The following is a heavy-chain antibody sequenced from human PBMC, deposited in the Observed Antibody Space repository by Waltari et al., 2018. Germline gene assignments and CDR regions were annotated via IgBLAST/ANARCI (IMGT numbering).Heavy chain of an antibody. J-gene: IGHJ6*02. D-gene: IGHD3-22*01. CDR2: IYYSGIT. Sequence: QVQLQESGPGLVKPSETLSLTCTVSGGSISSYYWSWIRQPPGKGLEWIGYIYYSGITNYNPALKSRVTISVDTSKNQFSLKLSSVTAADTAVYYCARAKNYYDSSGFYGMDVWGQGTTVTVSS. V-gene: IGHV4-59*01. CDR1: GGSISSYY. CDR3: ARAKNYYDSSGFYGMDV.